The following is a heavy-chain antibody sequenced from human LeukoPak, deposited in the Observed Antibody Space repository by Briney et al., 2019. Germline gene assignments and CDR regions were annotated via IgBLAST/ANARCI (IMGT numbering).Heavy chain of an antibody. V-gene: IGHV4-31*03. J-gene: IGHJ3*02. Sequence: SETLSLTCTVSGGSISSGGYYWSWIRQHPEKGLEWIGYIYYSGSTYYNPSLKSRVTISVETSKNQFSLKLSSVTAADTAVYYCARDRGDYDFLTGYYSGATFDIWGQGTMVTVSS. CDR3: ARDRGDYDFLTGYYSGATFDI. D-gene: IGHD3-9*01. CDR2: IYYSGST. CDR1: GGSISSGGYY.